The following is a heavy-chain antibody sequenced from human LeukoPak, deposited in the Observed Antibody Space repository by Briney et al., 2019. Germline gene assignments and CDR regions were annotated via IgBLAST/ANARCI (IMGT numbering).Heavy chain of an antibody. CDR2: INHSGST. CDR1: GGSFSGYY. D-gene: IGHD2-2*01. J-gene: IGHJ4*02. Sequence: SETLYLTCAVYGGSFSGYYWSWIRQPPGKGLEWIGEINHSGSTNYNPSLKSRVTISVDTSKNQFSLKLSSVTAADTAVYYCARGYCSSTSCYGWPPTFDYWGQGTLVTVSS. V-gene: IGHV4-34*01. CDR3: ARGYCSSTSCYGWPPTFDY.